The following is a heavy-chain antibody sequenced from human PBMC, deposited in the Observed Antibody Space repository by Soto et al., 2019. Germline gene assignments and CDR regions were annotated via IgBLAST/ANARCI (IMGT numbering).Heavy chain of an antibody. V-gene: IGHV5-51*01. CDR2: IYPGDSDT. J-gene: IGHJ3*02. CDR3: ARRAYLQGVRAFDI. D-gene: IGHD1-1*01. CDR1: GYSFTSYW. Sequence: GESLKISCKVSGYSFTSYWIGCVRQMPGKGLEWMGIIYPGDSDTRYSPSFQGQVTISADKSISTAYLQWSSLKASDTAMYYCARRAYLQGVRAFDIWGQGSMVTVSS.